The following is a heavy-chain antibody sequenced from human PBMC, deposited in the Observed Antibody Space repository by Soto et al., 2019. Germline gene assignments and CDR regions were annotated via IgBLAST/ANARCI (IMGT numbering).Heavy chain of an antibody. J-gene: IGHJ6*02. Sequence: QVQLQESGPGLVKPSQTLSLTCTVSGVSISSGSYYWSWIRQHPGKGLEWIGYIHHSGSTYYNPSREGGVIISVDTAKTQFPLKLSSGSAEDPAVYYGARGTWPTGSGGKGGMDVWGQGTTVTVSS. D-gene: IGHD3-10*01. CDR2: IHHSGST. V-gene: IGHV4-31*03. CDR3: ARGTWPTGSGGKGGMDV. CDR1: GVSISSGSYY.